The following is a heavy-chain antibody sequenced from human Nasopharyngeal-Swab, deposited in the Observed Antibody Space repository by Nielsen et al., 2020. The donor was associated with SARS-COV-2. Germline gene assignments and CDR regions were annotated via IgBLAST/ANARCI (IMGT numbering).Heavy chain of an antibody. V-gene: IGHV3-30*18. CDR2: ISYDGSNK. D-gene: IGHD1-1*01. CDR1: GFTLSSYG. CDR3: AKGGGTTGTVGLDI. J-gene: IGHJ3*02. Sequence: GESLKIPCAASGFTLSSYGMHRVRQAPGKGLDWVAVISYDGSNKYYADSVTGRFTISRDNSKNTLYLQMNSLRADDTAVYYCAKGGGTTGTVGLDIWGQETMVTVSS.